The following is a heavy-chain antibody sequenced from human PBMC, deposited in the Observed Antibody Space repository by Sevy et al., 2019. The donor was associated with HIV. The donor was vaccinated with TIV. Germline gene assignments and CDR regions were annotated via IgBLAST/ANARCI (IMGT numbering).Heavy chain of an antibody. CDR2: ISYDGSHK. D-gene: IGHD6-13*01. CDR3: ARDPGSSWSSFDY. Sequence: GSLRLSCAASGFIFGSYAMKWVRQAPGKGLEWVAVISYDGSHKYYADSVKGRFTISRDSSKNTLYLQMHSLRTDDTAVYYCARDPGSSWSSFDYWGQGTLVTVSS. V-gene: IGHV3-30-3*01. J-gene: IGHJ4*02. CDR1: GFIFGSYA.